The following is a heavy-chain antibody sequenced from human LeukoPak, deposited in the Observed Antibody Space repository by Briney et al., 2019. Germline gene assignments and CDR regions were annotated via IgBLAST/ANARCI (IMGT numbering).Heavy chain of an antibody. D-gene: IGHD2-2*01. V-gene: IGHV4-38-2*01. CDR3: ARHGRYCSSTSCYGRFDP. J-gene: IGHJ5*02. Sequence: PSETLSLTXAVSGYSISSGYYWGWIRQPPGKGLEWIGSVYHSGSTYYNPSLKSRVTISVDTSKNQFSLKLSSVTAADTAVYYCARHGRYCSSTSCYGRFDPWGQGTLVTVSS. CDR1: GYSISSGYY. CDR2: VYHSGST.